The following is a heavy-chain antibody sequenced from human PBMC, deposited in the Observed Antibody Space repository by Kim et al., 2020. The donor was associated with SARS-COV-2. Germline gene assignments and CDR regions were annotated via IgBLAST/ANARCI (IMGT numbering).Heavy chain of an antibody. CDR1: GFTFSRYA. Sequence: GGSLRLSCAASGFTFSRYAMTWVRRAPGKGLEGVAAISGRSGRSYYVDSVKGRFTIFRDNSKTTLYLQMNSLTAEDTAIYYCVKAEAATHEGHDFWRQGTVVTVSS. D-gene: IGHD2-15*01. V-gene: IGHV3-23*01. J-gene: IGHJ4*02. CDR3: VKAEAATHEGHDF. CDR2: ISGRSGRS.